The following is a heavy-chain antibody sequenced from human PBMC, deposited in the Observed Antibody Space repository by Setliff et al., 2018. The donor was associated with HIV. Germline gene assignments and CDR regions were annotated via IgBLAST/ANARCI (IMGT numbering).Heavy chain of an antibody. V-gene: IGHV4-61*09. CDR3: ARVPTNPDFYYYYMDV. CDR1: SDSISSGSYY. Sequence: PSETLSLTCSVSSDSISSGSYYWSWIRLPAGKGLEWIGQIHTSGGTYYNPSLKSRVTISVDTSKNQFSLKLSSVTAADTAVYYCARVPTNPDFYYYYMDVWGKGTTVTVSS. J-gene: IGHJ6*03. CDR2: IHTSGGT.